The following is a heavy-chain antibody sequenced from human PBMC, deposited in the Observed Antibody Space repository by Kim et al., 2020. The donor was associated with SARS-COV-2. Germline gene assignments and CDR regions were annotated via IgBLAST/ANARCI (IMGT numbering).Heavy chain of an antibody. CDR1: GFTVSGNA. Sequence: GGSLRLSCAASGFTVSGNAMSWVRQAPGKGLEWVSAIGGSDDRTDYADSVKGRFTISRDTSKNTLDLQMNSLRDDDTAVYYCAKDVYRWAFHVWGQGTVVTVSS. V-gene: IGHV3-23*01. CDR3: AKDVYRWAFHV. J-gene: IGHJ3*01. CDR2: IGGSDDRT. D-gene: IGHD2-8*01.